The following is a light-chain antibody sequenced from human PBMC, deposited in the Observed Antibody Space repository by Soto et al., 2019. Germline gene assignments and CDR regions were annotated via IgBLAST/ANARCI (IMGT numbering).Light chain of an antibody. J-gene: IGKJ1*01. CDR1: QSVTSSF. CDR3: QQYDGSPRT. CDR2: DAS. Sequence: EIVLTQSPGTLSLSPGERATLSCRASQSVTSSFLAWYQQKPGQAPRLLIYDASTRATGIPARFNGSGSGTDFTLTITRLEPEDFAVYHCQQYDGSPRTFGQGTKVDI. V-gene: IGKV3-20*01.